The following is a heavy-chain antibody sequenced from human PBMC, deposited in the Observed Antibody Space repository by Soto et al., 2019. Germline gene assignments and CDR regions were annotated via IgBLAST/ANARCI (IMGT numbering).Heavy chain of an antibody. CDR3: ARAGNGFCSHGGCPHYNGMDV. D-gene: IGHD3-16*01. Sequence: QVHLQESGPGLVRPSETLSLTCTVSGGSFKSGSYYWSWIRQPPGKGLEWIGYVYHTGRTDYNPSLKSRVSISMDTSKNQFSLDLDSVTPADTAVYFCARAGNGFCSHGGCPHYNGMDVWGQGTTVTVS. CDR1: GGSFKSGSYY. V-gene: IGHV4-61*01. CDR2: VYHTGRT. J-gene: IGHJ6*02.